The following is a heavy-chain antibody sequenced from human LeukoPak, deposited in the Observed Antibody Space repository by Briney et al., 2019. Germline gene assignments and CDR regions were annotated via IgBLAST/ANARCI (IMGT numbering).Heavy chain of an antibody. J-gene: IGHJ6*02. V-gene: IGHV3-48*04. D-gene: IGHD3-22*01. CDR3: ARTAAYYYDSSGYQGSMDV. Sequence: TGGSLRLSCAASGFTFSSYSMNWVRQAPGKGLEWVSYISSSSSTIYYADSVKGRFTISRDNAKNSLYLQMNSLRAEDTAVYYCARTAAYYYDSSGYQGSMDVWGQGTTVTVSS. CDR1: GFTFSSYS. CDR2: ISSSSSTI.